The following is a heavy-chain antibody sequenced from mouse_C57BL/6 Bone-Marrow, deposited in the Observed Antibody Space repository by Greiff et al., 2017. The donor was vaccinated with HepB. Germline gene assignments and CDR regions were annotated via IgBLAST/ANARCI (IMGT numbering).Heavy chain of an antibody. CDR2: INPYNGGT. J-gene: IGHJ2*01. D-gene: IGHD2-10*02. Sequence: EVQLQQSGPVLVKPGASVKMSCKASGYTFTDYYMNWVKQSHGKSLEWIGVINPYNGGTSYNQKFKGKATLTVDKSSSTAYMELNSLTSEDSAVYYCARSAEFPSYWGQGTTLTVSS. V-gene: IGHV1-19*01. CDR3: ARSAEFPSY. CDR1: GYTFTDYY.